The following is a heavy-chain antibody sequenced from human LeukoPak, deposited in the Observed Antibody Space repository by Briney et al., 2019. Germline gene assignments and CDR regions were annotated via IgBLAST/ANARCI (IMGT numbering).Heavy chain of an antibody. D-gene: IGHD3-10*01. CDR1: GGSISSYY. Sequence: PSETLSLTCTVSGGSISSYYWSWIRQPPGKGLEWIGYIYHSGSTYYNPSLKSRVTISVDRSKNQFSLKLSSVTAADTAVYYCARGSVTGPWYFDLWGRGTLVTVSS. J-gene: IGHJ2*01. CDR3: ARGSVTGPWYFDL. CDR2: IYHSGST. V-gene: IGHV4-59*12.